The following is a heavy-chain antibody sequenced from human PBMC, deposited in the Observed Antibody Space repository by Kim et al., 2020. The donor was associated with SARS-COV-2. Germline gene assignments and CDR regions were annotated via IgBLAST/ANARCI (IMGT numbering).Heavy chain of an antibody. CDR1: GGSISSSNW. CDR3: ARDRPRYCSSTSCRLFDY. D-gene: IGHD2-2*01. Sequence: SETLSLTCAVSGGSISSSNWWSWVRQPPGKGLEWIGEIYHSGSTNYNPSLKSRVTISVDKSKNQFSLKLSSVTAADTAVYYCARDRPRYCSSTSCRLFDYWGQGTLVTVSS. V-gene: IGHV4-4*02. J-gene: IGHJ4*02. CDR2: IYHSGST.